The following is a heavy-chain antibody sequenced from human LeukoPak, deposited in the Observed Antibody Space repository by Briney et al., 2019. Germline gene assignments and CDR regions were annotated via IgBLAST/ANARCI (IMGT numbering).Heavy chain of an antibody. J-gene: IGHJ4*02. Sequence: AETLSLTCSVSGGSISSRNYFRGWIRQPPGQGLDWIGSIFYSGSPYYNPSLKGRVTISADTSKNQFSLKLSSVTATDTAVYYCASVDYNWNYFHFWGQGTLVTVSS. D-gene: IGHD1-20*01. CDR1: GGSISSRNYF. V-gene: IGHV4-39*01. CDR2: IFYSGSP. CDR3: ASVDYNWNYFHF.